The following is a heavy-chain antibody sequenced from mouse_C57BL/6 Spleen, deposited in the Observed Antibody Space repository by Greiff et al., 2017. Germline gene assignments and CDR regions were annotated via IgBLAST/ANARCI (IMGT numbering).Heavy chain of an antibody. CDR1: GFTFSSYA. V-gene: IGHV5-4*03. Sequence: DVMLVESGGGLVKPGGSLKLSCAASGFTFSSYAMSWVRQTPEKRLEWVATISDGGSCTYYPDNVKGRFTISRDNATNNLYLQMSHLKSEDTAMYYCARGIYYDYDGGNAMDDWGQGTSVTVSS. CDR2: ISDGGSCT. CDR3: ARGIYYDYDGGNAMDD. D-gene: IGHD2-4*01. J-gene: IGHJ4*01.